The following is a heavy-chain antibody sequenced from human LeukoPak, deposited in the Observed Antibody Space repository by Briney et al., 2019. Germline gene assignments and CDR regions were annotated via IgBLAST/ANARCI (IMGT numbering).Heavy chain of an antibody. D-gene: IGHD3-10*02. CDR2: ISSSGGTI. CDR3: GELGITMVGGV. V-gene: IGHV3-48*03. J-gene: IGHJ6*04. Sequence: AGSLSLSCAASGFTFSSYEMSWVRPAPGKGLEWVSYISSSGGTIYYAYSVKGRFTISRDNRKNSLYLQRNRQSATAADTYYRGELGITMVGGVWGKGTTVTISS. CDR1: GFTFSSYE.